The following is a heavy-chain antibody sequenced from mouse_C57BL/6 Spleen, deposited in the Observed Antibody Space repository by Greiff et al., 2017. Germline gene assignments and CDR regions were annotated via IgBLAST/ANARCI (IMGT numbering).Heavy chain of an antibody. Sequence: QVQLQQPGAELVRPGSSVKLSCKASGYTFTSYWMHWVKQRPIQGLEWIGNIDPSDSDTHYNQKFKDKVTLTVDKSSSTAYMQLSSLTSEDSAVYNCARLRLRRGGYLDYWGQGTTLTVSS. J-gene: IGHJ2*01. CDR1: GYTFTSYW. V-gene: IGHV1-52*01. CDR3: ARLRLRRGGYLDY. CDR2: IDPSDSDT. D-gene: IGHD2-4*01.